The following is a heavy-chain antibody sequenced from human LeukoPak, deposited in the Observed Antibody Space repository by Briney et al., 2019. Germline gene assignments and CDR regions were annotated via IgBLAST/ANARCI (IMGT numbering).Heavy chain of an antibody. CDR1: GYTFTGYY. D-gene: IGHD3-10*01. CDR2: INPNSGGT. V-gene: IGHV1-2*02. Sequence: ASVKVSCKASGYTFTGYYMHWVRQAPGQGLEWMGWINPNSGGTNYAQKFQGRVTMTRDTSTSTDYMELSSLRSEDTAVYYCAPDSSVEDTAWWFDPWGQGTLVTVSS. J-gene: IGHJ5*02. CDR3: APDSSVEDTAWWFDP.